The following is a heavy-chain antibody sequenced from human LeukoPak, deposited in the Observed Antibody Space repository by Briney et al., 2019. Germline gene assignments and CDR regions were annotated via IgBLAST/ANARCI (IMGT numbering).Heavy chain of an antibody. CDR2: ITTDTGNP. CDR1: GYTFTSYG. V-gene: IGHV7-4-1*02. D-gene: IGHD2-15*01. J-gene: IGHJ3*02. Sequence: ASVKVSCKASGYTFTSYGISWVRQAPGQGLEWMGWITTDTGNPTYAQGLTGRFVFSLDTSVTTAYLQITSLEAEDTAMYYCARAARYCSGGSCFSPRTFDIWGQGTMVTVS. CDR3: ARAARYCSGGSCFSPRTFDI.